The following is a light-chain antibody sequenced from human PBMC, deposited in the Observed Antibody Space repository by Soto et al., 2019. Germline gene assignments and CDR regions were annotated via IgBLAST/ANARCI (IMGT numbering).Light chain of an antibody. J-gene: IGLJ1*01. CDR3: TSYTRTSSTTYV. Sequence: QSARTQPASVSGSPGQSITISCTGTSSDVGGYNYVSWYQQHPGKAPKLMIYDVSNRPSGVSNRFSGSKSGNTASLTISGLQAEDEADYYCTSYTRTSSTTYVFGTGTKVTVL. CDR2: DVS. V-gene: IGLV2-14*01. CDR1: SSDVGGYNY.